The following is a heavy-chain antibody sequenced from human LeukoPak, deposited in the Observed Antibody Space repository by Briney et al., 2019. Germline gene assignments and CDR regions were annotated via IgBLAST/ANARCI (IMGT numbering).Heavy chain of an antibody. Sequence: SSETLSLTCTVSGYSITSDYYWGWIRQSPARGLEWLGSISHSGNTYYDPSFKSRVTISRDTSKNQFSLKLNSVTAADTALYYCAWISTGSCFRHWGQGTVVTVSS. CDR3: AWISTGSCFRH. CDR1: GYSITSDYY. D-gene: IGHD4-17*01. J-gene: IGHJ1*01. CDR2: ISHSGNT. V-gene: IGHV4-38-2*02.